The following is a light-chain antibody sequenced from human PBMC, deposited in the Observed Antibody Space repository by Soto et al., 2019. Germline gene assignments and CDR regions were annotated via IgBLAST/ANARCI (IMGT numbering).Light chain of an antibody. V-gene: IGLV2-23*01. CDR2: EGN. Sequence: QSVLTQPASVSESPGQSITISCTGTSTDVGNYNLVSWFQQHPGKAPQLVIYEGNKRPSGVSNRFSASMSGNTASLTISGLQAEDEADYYCCSFAGSRTVVFGGGTKLTVL. J-gene: IGLJ2*01. CDR3: CSFAGSRTVV. CDR1: STDVGNYNL.